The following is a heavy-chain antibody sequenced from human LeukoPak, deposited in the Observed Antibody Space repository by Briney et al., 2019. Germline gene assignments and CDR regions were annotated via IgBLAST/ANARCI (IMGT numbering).Heavy chain of an antibody. Sequence: SETLSLTCAVYGGSFSGYYWSWIRQPPGKGLEWVGYIYYSGSTYYNPSLKSRVTISVDTSKNQFSLKLSSVTAADTAVYYCARVGRIAARPNRLPAVANDYWGQGTLVTVSS. J-gene: IGHJ4*02. V-gene: IGHV4-30-4*01. CDR2: IYYSGST. D-gene: IGHD6-6*01. CDR1: GGSFSGYY. CDR3: ARVGRIAARPNRLPAVANDY.